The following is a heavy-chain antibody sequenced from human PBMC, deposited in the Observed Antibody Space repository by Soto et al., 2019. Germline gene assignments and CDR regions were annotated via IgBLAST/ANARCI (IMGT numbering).Heavy chain of an antibody. CDR1: GFSLSTSGVS. CDR2: IYWDDDK. CDR3: AHRPGGSSSYYFDY. J-gene: IGHJ4*02. V-gene: IGHV2-5*02. D-gene: IGHD6-6*01. Sequence: QITLKESGPTLVKPTQTLTLTCTFSGFSLSTSGVSVGWIRQPPGKALEWLALIYWDDDKRYSPSLKSRLTITKDTSKNQVVLTMTNTDPVDTATYYCAHRPGGSSSYYFDYWGQGTLVTVSS.